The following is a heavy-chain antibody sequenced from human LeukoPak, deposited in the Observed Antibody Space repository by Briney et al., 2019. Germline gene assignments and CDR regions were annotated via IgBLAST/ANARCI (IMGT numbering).Heavy chain of an antibody. CDR1: GFTFDDYA. Sequence: GGSLRLSCAASGFTFDDYAMHWVRQAPGKGLEWVSGISWNSGSIGYADSVKGRFTISRDNAKNSLYLQMDSLRAEDTAVYYCARELAGHYYGSGSFFDYWGQGTLVTVSS. CDR2: ISWNSGSI. D-gene: IGHD3-10*01. J-gene: IGHJ4*02. CDR3: ARELAGHYYGSGSFFDY. V-gene: IGHV3-9*01.